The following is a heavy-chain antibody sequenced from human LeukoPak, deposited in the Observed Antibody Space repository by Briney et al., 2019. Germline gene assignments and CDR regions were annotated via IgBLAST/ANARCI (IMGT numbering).Heavy chain of an antibody. Sequence: SETLSLTCTVSGGSYSSYYWSWIRQPAGKGLEWIGRIYTSGSTNYNSSLKSRVTMSVDTSKNQVSLKLSSVTAADTAVYYCATGDGYNSFDYWGQGTLVTVSS. CDR1: GGSYSSYY. CDR3: ATGDGYNSFDY. V-gene: IGHV4-4*07. D-gene: IGHD5-24*01. J-gene: IGHJ4*02. CDR2: IYTSGST.